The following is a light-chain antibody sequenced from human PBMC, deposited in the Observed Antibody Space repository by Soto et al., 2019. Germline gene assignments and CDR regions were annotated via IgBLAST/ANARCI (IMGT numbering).Light chain of an antibody. CDR3: QQYNKWPLT. CDR2: GAS. V-gene: IGKV3-15*01. Sequence: IVMTQSPATLSVSPGERVTLSCRASQSVSSNLAWYQQKPGQAPRLLIYGASTRATGIPVRFSGSASGTEFTLTISSLQSEDFTVYYCQQYNKWPLTFGQGTKVDIK. CDR1: QSVSSN. J-gene: IGKJ1*01.